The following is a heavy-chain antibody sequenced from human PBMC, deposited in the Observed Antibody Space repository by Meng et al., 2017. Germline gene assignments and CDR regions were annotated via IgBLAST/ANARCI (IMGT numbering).Heavy chain of an antibody. D-gene: IGHD5-18*01. V-gene: IGHV1-8*02. J-gene: IGHJ6*02. CDR1: GGTFSSYA. CDR2: MNPNSGNT. Sequence: ASVKVSCKASGGTFSSYAISWVRQATGQGLEWMGWMNPNSGNTGYAQKFQGRVTMTRNTSISTAYMELSSLRSEDTAVYYCARPGGYSYGYSYYYGMDVWGQGTTVTVSS. CDR3: ARPGGYSYGYSYYYGMDV.